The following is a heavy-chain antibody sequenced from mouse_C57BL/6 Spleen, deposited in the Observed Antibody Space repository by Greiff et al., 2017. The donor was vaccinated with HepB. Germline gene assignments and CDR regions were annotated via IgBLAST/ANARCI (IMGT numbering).Heavy chain of an antibody. CDR3: ARAITTVVYYYAMDY. D-gene: IGHD1-1*01. J-gene: IGHJ4*01. CDR2: ILPGSGST. Sequence: QVQLKQSGAELMKPGASVKLSCKATGYTFTGYWIEWVKQRPGHGLEWIGEILPGSGSTNYNEKFKGKATFTADTSSNTAYMQLSSLTTEDSAIYSCARAITTVVYYYAMDYWGQGTSVTVSS. CDR1: GYTFTGYW. V-gene: IGHV1-9*01.